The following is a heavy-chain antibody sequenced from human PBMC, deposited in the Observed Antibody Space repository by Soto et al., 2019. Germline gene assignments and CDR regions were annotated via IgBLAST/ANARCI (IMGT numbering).Heavy chain of an antibody. D-gene: IGHD3-9*01. J-gene: IGHJ2*01. CDR2: ISFNGRKK. CDR1: GFNFTYNA. V-gene: IGHV3-30*04. CDR3: ARDWLRRDDILTPSGNFNL. Sequence: QEQLVESGGGVVRPGKSLRLSCEASGFNFTYNAMHWVRQAPGKGLEWVAVISFNGRKKFYARSVKGRFTISRDNSKNTLCLLINTLRPGDTAVYYCARDWLRRDDILTPSGNFNLWGQGTLVT.